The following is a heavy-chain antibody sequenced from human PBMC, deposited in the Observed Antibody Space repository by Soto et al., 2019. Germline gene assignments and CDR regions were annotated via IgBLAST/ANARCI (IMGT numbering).Heavy chain of an antibody. J-gene: IGHJ6*02. CDR2: ISYDGSNK. D-gene: IGHD2-2*02. V-gene: IGHV3-30-3*01. CDR3: ARDLYHGGMDV. CDR1: GFTFSSYA. Sequence: PGGSLRLSCAASGFTFSSYAMHWVRQAPGKGLEWVAVISYDGSNKYYADSVKGRFTISRDNSKNTLYLQMNSLRAEDTAVYYCARDLYHGGMDVWGQGTTVTVSS.